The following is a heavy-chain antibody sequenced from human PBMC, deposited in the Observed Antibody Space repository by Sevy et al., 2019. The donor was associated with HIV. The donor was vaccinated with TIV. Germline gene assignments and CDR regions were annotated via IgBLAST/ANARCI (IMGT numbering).Heavy chain of an antibody. CDR1: GFTFSTYG. Sequence: GGSRRLSCAASGFTFSTYGMHWVRQAPGKGLEWVALIWFDGSNTYYADSVKGRFTISRDIAKNTLHLQMNSLRAEDTAGYYCARDLEFYDYGDYGPAFMPDYWGQGTLVTVSS. V-gene: IGHV3-33*01. D-gene: IGHD4-17*01. CDR3: ARDLEFYDYGDYGPAFMPDY. J-gene: IGHJ4*02. CDR2: IWFDGSNT.